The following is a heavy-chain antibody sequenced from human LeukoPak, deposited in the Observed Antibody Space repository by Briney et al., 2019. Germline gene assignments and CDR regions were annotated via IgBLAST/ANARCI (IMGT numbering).Heavy chain of an antibody. Sequence: SETLSLTCAVDGGSFSGYYWTWIRQPPGKGLEWIGEINHSGSTNYNPSLKSRVTISVDTSNNQFSLKLTSVSAADMAVYYCARGLVGPRLQNWGQGTLVTVSS. CDR3: ARGLVGPRLQN. V-gene: IGHV4-34*01. J-gene: IGHJ4*02. CDR2: INHSGST. D-gene: IGHD1-26*01. CDR1: GGSFSGYY.